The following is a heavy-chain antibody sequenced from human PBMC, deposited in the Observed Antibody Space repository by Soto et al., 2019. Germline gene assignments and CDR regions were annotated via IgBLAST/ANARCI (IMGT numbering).Heavy chain of an antibody. CDR1: GGSISSNIW. Sequence: QVQLQESGPGLVKPSGTLSLTCAVSGGSISSNIWWSWVRQSPGKGLEWIGEIYDSGRPNYNPSLKSRVTMSVDKSKNHFSLKLTSVTAADTAVYYCARGRVAVASMLFDLWGQGTLVTVSS. D-gene: IGHD2-15*01. V-gene: IGHV4-4*02. J-gene: IGHJ5*02. CDR2: IYDSGRP. CDR3: ARGRVAVASMLFDL.